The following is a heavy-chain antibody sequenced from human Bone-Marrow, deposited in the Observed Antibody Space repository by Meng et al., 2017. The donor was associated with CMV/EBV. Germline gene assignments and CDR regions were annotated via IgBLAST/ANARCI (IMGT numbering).Heavy chain of an antibody. V-gene: IGHV3-9*01. CDR2: ISWDSGSI. J-gene: IGHJ6*02. CDR3: AKGTYYDFWSGYLDV. CDR1: GFTFDDYA. D-gene: IGHD3-3*01. Sequence: SLKISCAASGFTFDDYAMHWVRQAPGKGLEWVSGISWDSGSIGYADSVKGRFTISRDNAKNSLYLQMNRLRAEDTALYYCAKGTYYDFWSGYLDVWGQGTTVTVSS.